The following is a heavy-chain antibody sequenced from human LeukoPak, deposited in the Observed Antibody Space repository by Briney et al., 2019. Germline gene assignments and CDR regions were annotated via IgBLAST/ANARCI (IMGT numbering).Heavy chain of an antibody. CDR1: GFTFSSYG. D-gene: IGHD3-9*01. V-gene: IGHV3-30*18. Sequence: GGSLRLSCAASGFTFSSYGMHWVRQAPGKGLEWVAVISYDGSNKYYADSVKGRFTISRDNSKNTLYLQMNSLRAEDTAVYYCAKSQGSLVIDAFDIWGQGTMVTVSS. J-gene: IGHJ3*02. CDR3: AKSQGSLVIDAFDI. CDR2: ISYDGSNK.